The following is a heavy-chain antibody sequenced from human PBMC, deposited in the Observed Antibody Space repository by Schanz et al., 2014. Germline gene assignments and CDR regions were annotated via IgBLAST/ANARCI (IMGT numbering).Heavy chain of an antibody. J-gene: IGHJ4*02. V-gene: IGHV3-48*04. CDR1: GFDFNSYL. CDR3: AKQIHYDILTVTRN. CDR2: ISGTTTYT. Sequence: EVRLVESGGGLVQPGGSLRLSCEASGFDFNSYLITWVRQVPGKGLEWVSYISGTTTYTNYADSVKCRFTISRDNAKNSLYLQMNSLRAEDTAVYYCAKQIHYDILTVTRNWGQGTLVTVSS. D-gene: IGHD3-9*01.